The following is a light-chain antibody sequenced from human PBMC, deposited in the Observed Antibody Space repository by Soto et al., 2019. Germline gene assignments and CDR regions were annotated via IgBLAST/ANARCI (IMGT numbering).Light chain of an antibody. V-gene: IGKV3-11*01. J-gene: IGKJ3*01. CDR3: QQRIDWPPDIT. CDR1: QSVSSY. Sequence: DIVLTQSPATLSLSPGERATLSCRASQSVSSYLAWYQHKPGQSPRLLIYDASNRATGIPARFSGSGSGTDFTLTISSRDPEDFAIYYCQQRIDWPPDITFGPGTKVDIK. CDR2: DAS.